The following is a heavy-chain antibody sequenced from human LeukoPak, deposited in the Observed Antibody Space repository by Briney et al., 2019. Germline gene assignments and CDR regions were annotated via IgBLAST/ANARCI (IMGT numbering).Heavy chain of an antibody. D-gene: IGHD3-22*01. CDR1: GFTFSIYA. Sequence: GGSLRLSCAASGFTFSIYAMSWVRQAPGKGLQWLSTITRRGDSTYYVDSVKGRFTITRDNSENTLYLQMHSLRAEDTPVYYCARDRPNYYGSDGHYYRRDGDYWGRGTLVSVSS. V-gene: IGHV3-23*01. CDR3: ARDRPNYYGSDGHYYRRDGDY. J-gene: IGHJ4*02. CDR2: ITRRGDST.